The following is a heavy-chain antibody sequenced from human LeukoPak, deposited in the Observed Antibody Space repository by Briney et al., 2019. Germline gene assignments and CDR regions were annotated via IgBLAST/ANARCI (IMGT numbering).Heavy chain of an antibody. J-gene: IGHJ3*02. CDR3: AKDSGGNAFDI. Sequence: GGSLRLSCAASGFTFSSYGMHWVRQAPGKGLEWVAFIQYDGTNKYYADSVKGRFTISRDKSKNTLYLQMNSLRAEDTAVYYCAKDSGGNAFDIWGQGTMVTVSS. V-gene: IGHV3-30*02. CDR1: GFTFSSYG. D-gene: IGHD5-12*01. CDR2: IQYDGTNK.